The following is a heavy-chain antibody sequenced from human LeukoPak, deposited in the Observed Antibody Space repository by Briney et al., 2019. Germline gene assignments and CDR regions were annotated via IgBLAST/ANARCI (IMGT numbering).Heavy chain of an antibody. V-gene: IGHV3-33*01. J-gene: IGHJ4*02. CDR2: IWYDGSDK. D-gene: IGHD4-23*01. CDR1: GFTCSSYG. CDR3: AYGGKSDRFDY. Sequence: GGSLRLSCAASGFTCSSYGMHWVRQAPGKGLEWVTLIWYDGSDKYYADSVKGRFTISRDNSKNVLYLQMNSLRAEDTAVYYCAYGGKSDRFDYWGQGTLVTVSS.